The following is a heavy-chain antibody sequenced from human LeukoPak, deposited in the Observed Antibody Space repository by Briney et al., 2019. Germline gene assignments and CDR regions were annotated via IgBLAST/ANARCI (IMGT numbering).Heavy chain of an antibody. D-gene: IGHD1-26*01. CDR2: IYYNRNT. V-gene: IGHV4-59*01. J-gene: IGHJ6*02. CDR1: DGSINSYY. CDR3: ARGRSNYYGMDV. Sequence: SETLSLTCSVSDGSINSYYWNWIRRPPGKGLEWIGYIYYNRNTNYSPSLRSRVTMSVDTSKNLFSLKVSSVTAADTAVYYCARGRSNYYGMDVWGQGTTITVSS.